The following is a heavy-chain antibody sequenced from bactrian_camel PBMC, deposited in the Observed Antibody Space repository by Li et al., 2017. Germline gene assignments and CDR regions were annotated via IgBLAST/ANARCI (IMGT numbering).Heavy chain of an antibody. D-gene: IGHD4*01. Sequence: VQLVESGGGVVQPGGSLTLSCVASDFTFSVYAMNWVRQAPGKGPEWVSAIGGSGYNAGVTDYADNVKGRFTISRNNTKNMLYLQMNSLKSEDTALYYCAKGALKSDYDVYFAYWGRGTQVTVS. CDR1: DFTFSVYA. V-gene: IGHV3S31*01. CDR2: IGGSGYNAGVT. J-gene: IGHJ6*01. CDR3: AKGALKSDYDVYFAY.